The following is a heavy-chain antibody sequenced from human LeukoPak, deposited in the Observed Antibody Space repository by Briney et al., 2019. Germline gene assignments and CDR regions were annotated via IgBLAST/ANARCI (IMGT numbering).Heavy chain of an antibody. Sequence: GASVKVSCKAPGYSFTGYYMHWVRQASGQGLEWMGWINPNSGGTNYAQKFQGRVTMTRDTSISTAYMELSRLRYDDTAVYYCARDPIAAAGPPGDYWGQGTLVTVSS. CDR1: GYSFTGYY. D-gene: IGHD6-13*01. V-gene: IGHV1-2*02. CDR2: INPNSGGT. J-gene: IGHJ4*02. CDR3: ARDPIAAAGPPGDY.